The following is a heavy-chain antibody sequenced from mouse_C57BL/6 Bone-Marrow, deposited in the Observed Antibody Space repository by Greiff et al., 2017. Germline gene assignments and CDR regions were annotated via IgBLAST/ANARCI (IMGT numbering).Heavy chain of an antibody. V-gene: IGHV1-9*01. Sequence: QVKLQQSGAELMKPGASVKLSCKATGYTFTGYWKEWVKQRPGHGLEWIGEILPGSGSTNYNEKFKGKATFTADTSSNTSYMQLSSLTTEDSAIYYCARSLQDCLYYYAMDYWGQGTSVTVSS. CDR3: ARSLQDCLYYYAMDY. J-gene: IGHJ4*01. CDR1: GYTFTGYW. D-gene: IGHD6-2*01. CDR2: ILPGSGST.